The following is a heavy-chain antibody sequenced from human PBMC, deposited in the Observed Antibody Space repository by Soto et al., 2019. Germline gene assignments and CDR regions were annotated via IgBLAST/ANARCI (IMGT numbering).Heavy chain of an antibody. Sequence: GGPLRLSCATSGFTFSDSAIHWVRQASGKGLEWVGRIRTKPNNYATAYAASVTGRFSISRDDSKNTAYLQMNSLKTEDTAVYYCIRPVDHNWFDPWGQGTLVTVSS. CDR3: IRPVDHNWFDP. J-gene: IGHJ5*02. V-gene: IGHV3-73*01. CDR2: IRTKPNNYAT. D-gene: IGHD5-12*01. CDR1: GFTFSDSA.